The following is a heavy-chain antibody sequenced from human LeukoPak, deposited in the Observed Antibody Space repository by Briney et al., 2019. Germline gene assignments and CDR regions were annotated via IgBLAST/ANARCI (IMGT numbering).Heavy chain of an antibody. V-gene: IGHV1-46*01. Sequence: ASVKVSCKTSGYTFTNYYMHWVRQAPGQGLEWMGIINPGGGATSYAQKFQGRVTMTRDTSTSTVYMELSSLRSEDTAVYYCARDMGPPGDCSSSTCYAPYSMDVWGQGTTVTVSS. CDR3: ARDMGPPGDCSSSTCYAPYSMDV. CDR2: INPGGGAT. J-gene: IGHJ6*02. CDR1: GYTFTNYY. D-gene: IGHD2-2*01.